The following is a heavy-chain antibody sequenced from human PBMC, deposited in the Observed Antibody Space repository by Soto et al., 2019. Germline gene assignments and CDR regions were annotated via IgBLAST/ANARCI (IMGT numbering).Heavy chain of an antibody. V-gene: IGHV4-34*01. CDR1: GGSFSGYY. J-gene: IGHJ5*02. Sequence: SETLSLTCAVYGGSFSGYYWSWIRQAPGKGLEWIGEINHSGSTNYNPSLKSRVTISVDTSKNQFSLKLSSVTAADTAVYYCARSCSSTSCYWFDPWGQGTLVTVSS. CDR2: INHSGST. CDR3: ARSCSSTSCYWFDP. D-gene: IGHD2-2*01.